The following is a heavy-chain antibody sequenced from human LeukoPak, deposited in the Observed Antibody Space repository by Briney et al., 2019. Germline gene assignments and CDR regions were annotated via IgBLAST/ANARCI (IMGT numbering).Heavy chain of an antibody. D-gene: IGHD2/OR15-2a*01. CDR3: ARGLLEISKVGVDF. CDR1: GYTFTSYY. Sequence: ASVKVSCKASGYTFTSYYINWARQAPGQGLEWMGWISAPNGDTNYAQKFRGRVSMTTDTSPSTAYMELRSLRSDDTAVYYCARGLLEISKVGVDFWGQGTLVTVSS. J-gene: IGHJ4*02. V-gene: IGHV1-18*01. CDR2: ISAPNGDT.